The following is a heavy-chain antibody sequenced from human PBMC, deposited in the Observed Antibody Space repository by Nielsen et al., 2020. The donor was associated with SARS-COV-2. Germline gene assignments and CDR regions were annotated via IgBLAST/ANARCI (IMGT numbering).Heavy chain of an antibody. CDR1: GGSISSYY. Sequence: GSLRLSCTVSGGSISSYYWSWVRQPPGKGLEWIGYIYYSGTTNYNPSLKSRVTISVDTSKTRFSLRLRSVTAADTAVYFCARDKERGDNNGPGYYYYAMDVWGRGTTVTVSS. CDR2: IYYSGTT. V-gene: IGHV4-59*01. D-gene: IGHD5-18*01. J-gene: IGHJ6*02. CDR3: ARDKERGDNNGPGYYYYAMDV.